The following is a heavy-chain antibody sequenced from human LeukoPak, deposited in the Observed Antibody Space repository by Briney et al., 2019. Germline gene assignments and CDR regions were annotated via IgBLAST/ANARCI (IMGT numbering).Heavy chain of an antibody. CDR3: ARWDGYNSQFDY. Sequence: SETLSLTXTVSGGSISSYYWSWIRQPPGKGLEWIGYIYYSGSTNYNPSLKSRVTISVDTSKNQFSLRLTSVTAADTAVYYCARWDGYNSQFDYWGQGTLVTVSS. CDR1: GGSISSYY. J-gene: IGHJ4*02. D-gene: IGHD5-24*01. V-gene: IGHV4-59*01. CDR2: IYYSGST.